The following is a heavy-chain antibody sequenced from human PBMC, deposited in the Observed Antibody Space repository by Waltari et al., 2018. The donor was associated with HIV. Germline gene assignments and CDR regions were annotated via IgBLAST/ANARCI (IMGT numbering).Heavy chain of an antibody. V-gene: IGHV1-18*01. J-gene: IGHJ3*02. CDR2: ISAYNGNT. Sequence: QVQLVQSGAEVKKPGASVKVSCKASGYTFTSYGISWVRQAPGQGLEWMGWISAYNGNTNYAQKLQGRVTMTTDTSTSTAYMELRSLRSDDTAVYYCARVHCGGDCYLPGAFDIWGQGTMVTVSS. CDR3: ARVHCGGDCYLPGAFDI. D-gene: IGHD2-21*02. CDR1: GYTFTSYG.